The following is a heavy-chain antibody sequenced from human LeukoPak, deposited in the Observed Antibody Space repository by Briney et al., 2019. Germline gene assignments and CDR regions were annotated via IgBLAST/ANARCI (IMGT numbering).Heavy chain of an antibody. D-gene: IGHD2-21*02. CDR2: IYPGDSNT. CDR1: GYIFRNYW. V-gene: IGHV5-51*01. Sequence: TPGESLKISCKASGYIFRNYWIGWVRQMPGKGLEWMGIIYPGDSNTRHSPSFQGQVTISADKSISTAFLQWTSLKASDTAIYYCARQPLVRDCGGDCEFDYWGQGTLVSVSS. CDR3: ARQPLVRDCGGDCEFDY. J-gene: IGHJ4*02.